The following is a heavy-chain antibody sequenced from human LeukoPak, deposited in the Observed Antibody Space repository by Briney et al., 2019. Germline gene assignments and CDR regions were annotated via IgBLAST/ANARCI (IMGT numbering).Heavy chain of an antibody. J-gene: IGHJ5*02. CDR2: IIPIFGIA. Sequence: WASVKVSCKASGGTFSRYAISWVRQAPGQGLESMGRIIPIFGIANYAQKFQGRVTITADKSTSTAYMELSSLRSEDTAVYYCAREAQFYSWFDPWGQGTLVTVSS. D-gene: IGHD2-15*01. V-gene: IGHV1-69*04. CDR1: GGTFSRYA. CDR3: AREAQFYSWFDP.